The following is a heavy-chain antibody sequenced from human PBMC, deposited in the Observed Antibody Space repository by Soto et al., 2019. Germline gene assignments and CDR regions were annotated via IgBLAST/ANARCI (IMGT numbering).Heavy chain of an antibody. J-gene: IGHJ4*02. V-gene: IGHV3-30*18. D-gene: IGHD4-17*01. CDR2: ISYDGSNK. CDR1: GFTFSSYG. Sequence: QVQLVESGGGVVQPGRSLRLSCAASGFTFSSYGMHWVRQAPGKGLEWVAVISYDGSNKYYADSVKGRFTISRDNSKNTLYLQMNSLRAEDTAVYYCAKDRSMTTVTQFDYWGQGPLVTVSS. CDR3: AKDRSMTTVTQFDY.